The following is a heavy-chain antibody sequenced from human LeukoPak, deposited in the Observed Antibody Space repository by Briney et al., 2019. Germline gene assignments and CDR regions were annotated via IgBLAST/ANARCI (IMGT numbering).Heavy chain of an antibody. V-gene: IGHV4-59*01. Sequence: SETLSLTCTVSGGSTSSYYWSWVRQPPEKGLECIGYIYYSGSTNYNPSLKSRVTISVDTSKNQFSLQLTSVTAADTAVYFCTRGGSNFDYWGQGTLVTVSS. J-gene: IGHJ4*02. CDR3: TRGGSNFDY. CDR2: IYYSGST. CDR1: GGSTSSYY. D-gene: IGHD3-10*01.